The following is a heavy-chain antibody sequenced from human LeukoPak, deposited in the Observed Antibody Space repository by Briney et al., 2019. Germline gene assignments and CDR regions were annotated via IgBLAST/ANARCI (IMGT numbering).Heavy chain of an antibody. Sequence: PSETLSLTCTVSGGSISSGDYYWSWIRQPPGKGLEWIGYIYYSGSTYYNPSLKSRVTISVDTSKNQFSLKLSSVAAADTAVYYCAGESPREYSYGDYYFDYWGQGTLVTVSS. V-gene: IGHV4-30-4*01. CDR1: GGSISSGDYY. CDR2: IYYSGST. J-gene: IGHJ4*02. D-gene: IGHD5-18*01. CDR3: AGESPREYSYGDYYFDY.